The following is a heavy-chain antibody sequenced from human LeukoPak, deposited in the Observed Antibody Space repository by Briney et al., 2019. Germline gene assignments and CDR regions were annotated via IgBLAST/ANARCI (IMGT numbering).Heavy chain of an antibody. CDR3: ARNGLAQNPYYYYYGMDV. CDR2: IYTSGRT. CDR1: GGSISSGSYY. J-gene: IGHJ6*02. D-gene: IGHD2-8*01. V-gene: IGHV4-61*02. Sequence: SETLSLTCTVPGGSISSGSYYWSWIRQPAGKGLEWIGRIYTSGRTNYNPSLKSRVTISVDTSKNQFSLKLSSVTAADTAVYYCARNGLAQNPYYYYYGMDVWGQGTTVTVSS.